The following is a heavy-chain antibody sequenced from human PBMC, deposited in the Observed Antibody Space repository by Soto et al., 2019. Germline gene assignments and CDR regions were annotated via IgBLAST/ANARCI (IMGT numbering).Heavy chain of an antibody. D-gene: IGHD3-22*01. J-gene: IGHJ3*02. Sequence: QVQLVQSGAEVKKPGASVKVSCKASGYTFTSYGISWVRQAPGQGLEWMGRISAYNGNTNYAQKLQGRVTMTTDTATSTAYMELRSLRSDDTAVYYCAIGALSYYDSSGYYSGAAFDIWGQGTMVTVSS. V-gene: IGHV1-18*01. CDR3: AIGALSYYDSSGYYSGAAFDI. CDR1: GYTFTSYG. CDR2: ISAYNGNT.